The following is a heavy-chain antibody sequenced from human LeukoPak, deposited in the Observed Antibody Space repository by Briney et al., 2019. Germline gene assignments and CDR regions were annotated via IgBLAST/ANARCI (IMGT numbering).Heavy chain of an antibody. V-gene: IGHV1-2*02. CDR1: GYTFNGYY. CDR3: GRQQYYGTGSYNYYMDV. D-gene: IGHD3-10*01. CDR2: INPNSGGT. Sequence: GASVKVSCKASGYTFNGYYMHWMRQAPGQGLEWMGWINPNSGGTKYAQKFQGRVTMTRDTSISTVYMELRRLRSDDTAVYYCGRQQYYGTGSYNYYMDVWGKGTTVTVSS. J-gene: IGHJ6*03.